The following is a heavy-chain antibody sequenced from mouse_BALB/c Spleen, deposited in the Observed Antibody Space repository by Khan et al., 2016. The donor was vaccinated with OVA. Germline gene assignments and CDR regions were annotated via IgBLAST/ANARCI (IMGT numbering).Heavy chain of an antibody. J-gene: IGHJ2*01. D-gene: IGHD1-1*01. V-gene: IGHV3-2*02. CDR2: ISYSDVT. CDR3: ARGNYYGYYFDY. CDR1: GYSITSGYA. Sequence: EVKLLESGPGLVKPSQSLSLTCTVTGYSITSGYAWNWIRQFPGNKLEWMGYISYSDVTNYNPSLKSRISITRDTSKNQFFLQLHSVTTEDTATYYCARGNYYGYYFDYWGQGTTLTVSS.